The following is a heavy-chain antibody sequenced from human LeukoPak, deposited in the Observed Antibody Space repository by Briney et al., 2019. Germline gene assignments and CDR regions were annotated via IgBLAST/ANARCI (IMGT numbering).Heavy chain of an antibody. D-gene: IGHD3-3*01. J-gene: IGHJ4*02. CDR1: GYTFSGYY. V-gene: IGHV1-2*02. CDR2: INPDSGGR. Sequence: ASVRVSCKASGYTFSGYYIHWMRQAPGQGLECMGWINPDSGGRHYAEKFQGRVTMTRDTSISTVYMELSRLTSDDTAVYYCARGGILESVTAAEHFEYWGQGALVTVSS. CDR3: ARGGILESVTAAEHFEY.